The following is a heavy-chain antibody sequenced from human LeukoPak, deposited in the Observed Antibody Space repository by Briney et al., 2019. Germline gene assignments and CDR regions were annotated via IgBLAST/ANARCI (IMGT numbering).Heavy chain of an antibody. J-gene: IGHJ4*02. CDR2: IYYSGNT. CDR1: GVSISSSNSY. D-gene: IGHD3-10*01. Sequence: SETLSLTCTVSGVSISSSNSYWGWIRQPPGKGLEWIGSIYYSGNTYYNASLKSQVSISIDTSKNRFSLKLTSVTAADTAVYYCARALHYYGSGSYYNERGYFDYWGQGTLVTVSS. V-gene: IGHV4-39*01. CDR3: ARALHYYGSGSYYNERGYFDY.